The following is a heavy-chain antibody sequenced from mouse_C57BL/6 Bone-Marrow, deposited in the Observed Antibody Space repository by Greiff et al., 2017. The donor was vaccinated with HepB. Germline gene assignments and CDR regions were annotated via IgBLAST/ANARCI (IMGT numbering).Heavy chain of an antibody. D-gene: IGHD1-1*01. V-gene: IGHV1-82*01. J-gene: IGHJ2*01. CDR1: GYAFSSSW. CDR3: ARTVVATKDFDY. CDR2: IYPGDGDT. Sequence: QVQLQQSGPELVKPGASVKISCKASGYAFSSSWMNWVKQRPGKGLEWIGLIYPGDGDTNYNGKFKGKATLTADKSSSTAYMQLSSLTSEDSAVYFCARTVVATKDFDYWGQGTTLTVSS.